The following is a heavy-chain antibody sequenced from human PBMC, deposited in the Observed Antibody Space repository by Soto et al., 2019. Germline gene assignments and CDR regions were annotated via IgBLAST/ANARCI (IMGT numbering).Heavy chain of an antibody. Sequence: SETLSLTCAVYGGSFSGYYWSWIRQPPGKGLEWIGEINHSGSTNYNPSLKSRVTISVDTSKNQFSLKLSSVTAADTAVYYCARVRHLGGTTLDYWGQGTQVTVSS. CDR2: INHSGST. D-gene: IGHD1-26*01. J-gene: IGHJ4*02. V-gene: IGHV4-34*01. CDR3: ARVRHLGGTTLDY. CDR1: GGSFSGYY.